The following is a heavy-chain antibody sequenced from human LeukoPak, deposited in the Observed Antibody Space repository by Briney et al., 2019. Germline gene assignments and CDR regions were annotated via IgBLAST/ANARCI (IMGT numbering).Heavy chain of an antibody. V-gene: IGHV1-69*05. CDR2: IIPIFGTA. D-gene: IGHD3-16*02. CDR1: GGTFSSYA. Sequence: GASVKVSCKASGGTFSSYAISWVRQAPGQGLEWVGGIIPIFGTANYAQKFQGRVTITTDESTSTAYMELSSLRSEDTAVYYCAREGRLGELSLQFDYWGQGTLVTVSS. J-gene: IGHJ4*02. CDR3: AREGRLGELSLQFDY.